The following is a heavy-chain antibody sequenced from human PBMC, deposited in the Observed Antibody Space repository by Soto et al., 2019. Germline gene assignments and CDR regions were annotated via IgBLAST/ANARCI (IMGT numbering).Heavy chain of an antibody. CDR1: GFNFETYS. CDR3: ARDLYGDYDDDY. CDR2: ITTTSTYI. J-gene: IGHJ4*02. Sequence: GGSLRLSCAASGFNFETYSMSWVRQAPGEGLEWVSSITTTSTYIYYADSVKGRFTVSRDNAQNSLFLQLDSLRADDTAVYYCARDLYGDYDDDYWGPGTLVTVS. V-gene: IGHV3-21*01. D-gene: IGHD4-17*01.